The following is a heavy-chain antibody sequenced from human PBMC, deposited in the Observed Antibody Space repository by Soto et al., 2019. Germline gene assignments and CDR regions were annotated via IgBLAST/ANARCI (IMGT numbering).Heavy chain of an antibody. CDR2: IWYDGSNK. CDR1: GFTFSSYG. Sequence: PGGSLRLSCAASGFTFSSYGMHWVRQAPGKGLEWVAVIWYDGSNKYYADSVKGRFTISRDNSKNTLYLQMNSLRAEDTAVYYCARAPGYCTNGVCDYWGQGTLVTVSS. CDR3: ARAPGYCTNGVCDY. V-gene: IGHV3-33*01. J-gene: IGHJ4*02. D-gene: IGHD2-8*01.